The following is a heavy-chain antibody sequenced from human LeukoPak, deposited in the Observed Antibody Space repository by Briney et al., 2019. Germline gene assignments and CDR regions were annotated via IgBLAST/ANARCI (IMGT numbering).Heavy chain of an antibody. CDR3: ARQGVYFSDSSAFYY. CDR2: IYPGDSDV. D-gene: IGHD3-22*01. CDR1: GYRFTNYW. V-gene: IGHV5-51*01. J-gene: IGHJ4*02. Sequence: GESLKVSCQGSGYRFTNYWIGWVRQMPGKGLELMGSIYPGDSDVRYSPSFQGQVTISADKSFTTAYLQWRSLKASDTAIYYCARQGVYFSDSSAFYYWGQGTRVTVSS.